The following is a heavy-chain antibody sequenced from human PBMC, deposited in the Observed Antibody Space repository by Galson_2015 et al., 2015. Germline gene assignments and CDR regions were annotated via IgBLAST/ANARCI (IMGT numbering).Heavy chain of an antibody. J-gene: IGHJ4*02. CDR3: ARTVGGYYGTMIDY. CDR1: GFTFSSYA. CDR2: ISYDGSNK. D-gene: IGHD3-22*01. V-gene: IGHV3-30-3*01. Sequence: SLRLSCAASGFTFSSYAMHWVRQAPGKGLEWVAVISYDGSNKYYADSVKGRFTISRDNSKNTLYLQTNSLRAEDTAVYYCARTVGGYYGTMIDYWGQGTLVTVSS.